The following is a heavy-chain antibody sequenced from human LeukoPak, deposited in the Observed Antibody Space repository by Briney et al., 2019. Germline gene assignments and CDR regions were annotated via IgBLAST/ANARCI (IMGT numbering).Heavy chain of an antibody. CDR1: GYTFTSYG. J-gene: IGHJ4*02. Sequence: ASVTVSCTASGYTFTSYGISWVRQAPGQGLEWMGWISAYNGNTDYAQKLQGRVTMTTDTSTSTAYMELRSLRSDDTAVYYCARNPYSGYESFDYWGQGTLVTVSS. CDR3: ARNPYSGYESFDY. V-gene: IGHV1-18*01. D-gene: IGHD5-12*01. CDR2: ISAYNGNT.